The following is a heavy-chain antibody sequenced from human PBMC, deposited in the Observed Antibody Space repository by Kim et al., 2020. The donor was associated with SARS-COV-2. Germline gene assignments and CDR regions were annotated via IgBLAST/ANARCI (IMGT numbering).Heavy chain of an antibody. D-gene: IGHD3-10*01. CDR3: ASIPYYYGSGPP. J-gene: IGHJ5*02. V-gene: IGHV4-61*01. Sequence: SETLSLTCTVSGGSVSSGSYYWSWIRQPPGKGLEWIGYIYYSGSTNYNPSLKSRVTISVDTSKNQFSLKLSSVTAADTAVYYCASIPYYYGSGPPWGQGTLVTVSS. CDR1: GGSVSSGSYY. CDR2: IYYSGST.